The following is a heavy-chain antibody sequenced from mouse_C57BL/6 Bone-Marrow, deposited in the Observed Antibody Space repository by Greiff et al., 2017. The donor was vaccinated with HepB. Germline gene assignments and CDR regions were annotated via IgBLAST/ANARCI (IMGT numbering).Heavy chain of an antibody. J-gene: IGHJ2*01. D-gene: IGHD1-1*01. CDR2: IYPGSGNT. V-gene: IGHV1-76*01. CDR1: GYTFTDYY. Sequence: VQLQQSGAELVRPGASVKLSCKASGYTFTDYYINWVKQRPGQGLEWIARIYPGSGNTYYNEKFKGKATLTAEKSSSTAYMQLSSLTSEDSAVYFCARGYYGSRRGDYWGQGTTLTVSS. CDR3: ARGYYGSRRGDY.